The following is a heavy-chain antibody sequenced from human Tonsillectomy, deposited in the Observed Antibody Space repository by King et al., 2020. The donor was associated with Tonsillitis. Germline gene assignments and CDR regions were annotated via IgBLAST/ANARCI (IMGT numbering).Heavy chain of an antibody. V-gene: IGHV3-48*03. Sequence: VQLVESGGGLVQPGGSLRLSCAASGFTFSSYEMNWVRQAPGKGLEWVSYIRTSGNIIDYADSVKGRFTISRDKAKNSLFLQMNSLRAEDTAVYYCARDKWGTVSAGNFDYWGQGTLVTVSS. D-gene: IGHD6-13*01. CDR3: ARDKWGTVSAGNFDY. CDR1: GFTFSSYE. J-gene: IGHJ4*02. CDR2: IRTSGNII.